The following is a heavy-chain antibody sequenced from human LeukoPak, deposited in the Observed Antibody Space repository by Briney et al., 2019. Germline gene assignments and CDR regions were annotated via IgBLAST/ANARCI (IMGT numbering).Heavy chain of an antibody. CDR2: FDPEDGET. CDR1: GYTLTELS. V-gene: IGHV1-24*01. Sequence: ASVEVSCKVSGYTLTELSMHWVRQAPGKGLEWMGGFDPEDGETIYAQKFQGRVTMTEDTSTDTAYMELSSLRSEDTAVYYCATGLFIRLRYYFDYWGQGTLVTVSS. CDR3: ATGLFIRLRYYFDY. D-gene: IGHD4-17*01. J-gene: IGHJ4*02.